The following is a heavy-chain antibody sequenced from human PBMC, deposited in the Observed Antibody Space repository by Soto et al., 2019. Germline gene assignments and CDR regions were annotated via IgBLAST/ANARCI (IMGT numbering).Heavy chain of an antibody. Sequence: QVQLVQSGAEVKKPGSSVKVSCKASGYTFTSYGISWVRQAPGQGLEWMGWISAYNGNTNYAQKLQGRVTMTTDTSTSAAYMELRSLRADDSAVYYCAREKVSSGWHASPAKSWFDPWGQGNLVTVSS. J-gene: IGHJ5*02. CDR2: ISAYNGNT. CDR3: AREKVSSGWHASPAKSWFDP. CDR1: GYTFTSYG. V-gene: IGHV1-18*04. D-gene: IGHD6-19*01.